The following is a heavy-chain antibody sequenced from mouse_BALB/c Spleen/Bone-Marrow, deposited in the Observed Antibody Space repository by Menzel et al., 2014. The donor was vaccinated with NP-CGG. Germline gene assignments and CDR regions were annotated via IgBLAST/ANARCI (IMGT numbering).Heavy chain of an antibody. CDR2: IDPYNGGT. J-gene: IGHJ4*01. CDR3: ARRYYYYGSGDAMDY. Sequence: EVQLQQSGPELVKPGASVKVSCKASGYAFTSYNMYWVKQSHGKSLEWIGYIDPYNGGTSYNQKFKGKATLTVDKSSSTAYMHLNSLTSEDSAVYYCARRYYYYGSGDAMDYWGRGTSVTVSS. V-gene: IGHV1S135*01. D-gene: IGHD1-1*01. CDR1: GYAFTSYN.